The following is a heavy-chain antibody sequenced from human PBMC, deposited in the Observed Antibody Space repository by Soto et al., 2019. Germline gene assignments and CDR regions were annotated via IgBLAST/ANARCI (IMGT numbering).Heavy chain of an antibody. CDR3: ARARFWRDYYGMDV. J-gene: IGHJ6*02. CDR2: MNPNSGNT. Sequence: QVQLVQSGAEVKKPGASVKVSCKASGYTFTSYDINWVRQATGQGLEWMGWMNPNSGNTGYAQKVQGRVNMTRNTSISTGYMELSSLRSEDTAVYYCARARFWRDYYGMDVWGQGTTVTVSS. CDR1: GYTFTSYD. D-gene: IGHD3-3*01. V-gene: IGHV1-8*01.